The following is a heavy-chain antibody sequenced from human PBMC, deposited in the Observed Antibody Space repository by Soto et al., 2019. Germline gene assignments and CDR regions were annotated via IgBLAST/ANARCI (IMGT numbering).Heavy chain of an antibody. J-gene: IGHJ6*02. D-gene: IGHD6-6*01. CDR1: GFTFSGSG. CDR3: ARPARSSSRGTNHYYYGLDV. V-gene: IGHV3-73*02. Sequence: EVQLVESGGGLVQPGGFLKLSCAASGFTFSGSGIHWVRQAPGKGLEWVGRIRSKANNYATAYAASVTGRFTISRDDSKNTAFLQMNSLKTEETAVYYCARPARSSSRGTNHYYYGLDVWGQGTTVIVSS. CDR2: IRSKANNYAT.